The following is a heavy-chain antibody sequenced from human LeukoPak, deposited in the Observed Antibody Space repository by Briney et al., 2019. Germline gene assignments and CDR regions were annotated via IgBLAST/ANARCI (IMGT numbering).Heavy chain of an antibody. CDR1: GFSFSDYA. Sequence: GGSLRLSCAASGFSFSDYAMSWVRQAPGKGLEWVSGIGSDGSTHHAESVKGRFIISRDNAKNSLYLQMSSLRDEDTAVYYCARESYWGSSAKGFDYWGQGTLVIVSS. CDR3: ARESYWGSSAKGFDY. CDR2: IGSDGST. J-gene: IGHJ4*02. V-gene: IGHV3-23*01. D-gene: IGHD7-27*01.